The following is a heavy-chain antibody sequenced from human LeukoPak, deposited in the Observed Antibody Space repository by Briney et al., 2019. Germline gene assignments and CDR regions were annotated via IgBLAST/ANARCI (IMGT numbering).Heavy chain of an antibody. J-gene: IGHJ4*02. V-gene: IGHV1-18*01. Sequence: GASVKVSCKASGYTFTSYGISWVRQAPGQGLEWMGWISAYNGNTNYAQKSQGRVTVTTDTSTSTAYMELRSLRSDDTAVYYCARSPGWMGSRYFDYWGQGTLVTVSS. D-gene: IGHD5-12*01. CDR2: ISAYNGNT. CDR1: GYTFTSYG. CDR3: ARSPGWMGSRYFDY.